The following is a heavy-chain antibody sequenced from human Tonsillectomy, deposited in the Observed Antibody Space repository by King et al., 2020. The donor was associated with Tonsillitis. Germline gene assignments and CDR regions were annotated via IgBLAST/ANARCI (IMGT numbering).Heavy chain of an antibody. CDR3: AKGGPDFWSGYLPYFDY. CDR1: GFTFSTYA. V-gene: IGHV3-23*04. CDR2: IRDTGGST. J-gene: IGHJ4*02. Sequence: VQLVESGGGLVQPGGSLRLSCAASGFTFSTYAMSWVRQAPGKGLEWVSAIRDTGGSTYYADSVKGRFTISRDNSKNALYLQMNSLRDEDTAVYYCAKGGPDFWSGYLPYFDYWGQGTLVTVSS. D-gene: IGHD3-3*01.